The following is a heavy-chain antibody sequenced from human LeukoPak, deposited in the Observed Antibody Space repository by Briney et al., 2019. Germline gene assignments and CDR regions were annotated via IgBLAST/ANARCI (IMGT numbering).Heavy chain of an antibody. CDR2: IYYSGST. J-gene: IGHJ4*02. V-gene: IGHV4-59*01. CDR3: ASHWRGNPLVFAY. CDR1: SGSILSYY. D-gene: IGHD1-14*01. Sequence: SETLSLTCTFASGSILSYYWSCIRQPPGKGLEWIGYIYYSGSTNYNPSLKSRVTISVDTSKNQFSLKLSSVTAADPAVYYCASHWRGNPLVFAYWGQGTLVTVSS.